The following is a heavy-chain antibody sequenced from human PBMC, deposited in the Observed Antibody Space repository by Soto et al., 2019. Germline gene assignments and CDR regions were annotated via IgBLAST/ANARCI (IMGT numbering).Heavy chain of an antibody. CDR2: ISWNSGNI. Sequence: EMHLVESGGGLVQPGRSLRLSCAASGFTFEDYAMHWVRQAPGKGLEWVSGISWNSGNIIYADSVKGRFTISRDNANTTLYQLISSLSLEEKDLYYCDKLVTSDSSGYSQGGFDCWGQGTLVTVSS. CDR3: DKLVTSDSSGYSQGGFDC. D-gene: IGHD3-22*01. CDR1: GFTFEDYA. J-gene: IGHJ4*02. V-gene: IGHV3-9*01.